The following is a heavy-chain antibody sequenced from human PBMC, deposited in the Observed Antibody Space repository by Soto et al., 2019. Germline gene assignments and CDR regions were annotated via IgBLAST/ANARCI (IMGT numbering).Heavy chain of an antibody. V-gene: IGHV4-31*03. CDR2: IYYIGRT. Sequence: QVQLQESGPGLVKPSQTLSLTCTVSVGSISSGGYYWNWIRQHPGKGLEWIGYIYYIGRTYYKPSLKSRVTISLDTSKNQFSLKLSSVTAADTAVYYCARSVFPWGQGTLVTVSS. CDR1: VGSISSGGYY. CDR3: ARSVFP. J-gene: IGHJ5*02.